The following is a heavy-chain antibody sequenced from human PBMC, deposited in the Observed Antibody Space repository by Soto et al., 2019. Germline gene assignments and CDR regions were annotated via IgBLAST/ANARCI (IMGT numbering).Heavy chain of an antibody. J-gene: IGHJ6*02. V-gene: IGHV1-69*06. CDR2: IIPIFGTA. D-gene: IGHD3-3*01. Sequence: QVQLVQSGAEVKKPGSSVKVSCKASGGTFSSYAISWVRQAPGQGLEWMGGIIPIFGTANYAQKFQGRVTITADKSTSTAYMELSSLRSEDTAVYYCARCAPRRFWSGLHNYYYGMDVWGQGTTVTVSS. CDR3: ARCAPRRFWSGLHNYYYGMDV. CDR1: GGTFSSYA.